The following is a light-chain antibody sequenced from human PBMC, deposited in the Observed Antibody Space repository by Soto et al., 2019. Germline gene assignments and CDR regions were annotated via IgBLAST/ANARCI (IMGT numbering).Light chain of an antibody. CDR1: SSNIGSHT. J-gene: IGLJ1*01. CDR3: AAWDDSLNGFYV. Sequence: QSVLTQPPSASGTPGQRVTISCSGSSSNIGSHTVNWYQQLPGTAPKLLIYGNNQRPSVVPDRFSGSKSGTSASLAISGLQSEDEADYYCAAWDDSLNGFYVFGTGTKVTVL. V-gene: IGLV1-44*01. CDR2: GNN.